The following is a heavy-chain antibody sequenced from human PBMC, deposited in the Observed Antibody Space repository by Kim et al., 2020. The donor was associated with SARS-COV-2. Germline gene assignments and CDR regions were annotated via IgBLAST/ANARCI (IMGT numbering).Heavy chain of an antibody. CDR2: MFTGGST. V-gene: IGHV4-4*07. Sequence: SETLSLTCTVSGGSISNYYWTWIRQPAGKGLEWIRRMFTGGSTNYSPSLKSRVTMSVDTSKNQFSLKLNSMTAADTAVYYCARGLKYGVYLDHALDIWGQGTMVTVSS. D-gene: IGHD2-8*01. CDR3: ARGLKYGVYLDHALDI. CDR1: GGSISNYY. J-gene: IGHJ3*02.